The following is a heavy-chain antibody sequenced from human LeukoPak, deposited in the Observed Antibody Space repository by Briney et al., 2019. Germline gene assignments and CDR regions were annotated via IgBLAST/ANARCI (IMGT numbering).Heavy chain of an antibody. CDR3: ARGSTPYSSGCYSPDY. CDR2: ISAYNGNT. J-gene: IGHJ4*02. CDR1: DYNFTSYN. Sequence: GAAVKVSFRASDYNFTSYNINWVRQASGHGLKWINWISAYNGNTKYAQKFQGRLTMTTDTSTRTAHMELTSLRSDDTAVYFCARGSTPYSSGCYSPDYWGQGTLVTVSS. V-gene: IGHV1-18*01. D-gene: IGHD6-19*01.